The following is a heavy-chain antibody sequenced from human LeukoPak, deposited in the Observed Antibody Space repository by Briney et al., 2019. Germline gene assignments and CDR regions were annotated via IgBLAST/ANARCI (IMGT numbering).Heavy chain of an antibody. D-gene: IGHD5-24*01. CDR1: AFTFNSYS. CDR2: ISSSGTYI. CDR3: ARVRDGYNYRSFDY. J-gene: IGHJ4*02. V-gene: IGHV3-21*01. Sequence: GGSLRLSCAASAFTFNSYSMNWVRQAPGKGLEWVSSISSSGTYIYYADSVKGRFTISRDNAENSLFLQMNSLRADDTAVYYCARVRDGYNYRSFDYWGQGVLVTVSS.